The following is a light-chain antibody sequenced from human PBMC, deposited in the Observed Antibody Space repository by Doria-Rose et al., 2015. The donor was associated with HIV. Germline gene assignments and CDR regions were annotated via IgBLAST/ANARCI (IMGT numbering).Light chain of an antibody. V-gene: IGKV3-20*01. J-gene: IGKJ1*01. CDR3: HQYGTSWT. Sequence: TQSPGTLSLSPGERATLSCRASQSFSSTYLAWYLQKPVQAPSLLIYDGSTRATGIPDRFSASGSGTDFTLTINRLQPEDFALYYSHQYGTSWTFGQGTKVEI. CDR2: DGS. CDR1: QSFSSTY.